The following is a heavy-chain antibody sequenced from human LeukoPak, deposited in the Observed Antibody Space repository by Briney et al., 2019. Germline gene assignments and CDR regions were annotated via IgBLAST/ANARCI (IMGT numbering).Heavy chain of an antibody. CDR1: GYTFTGHY. J-gene: IGHJ4*02. CDR2: INPNSGGI. D-gene: IGHD6-13*01. CDR3: ARGRIAAAGTFDY. Sequence: ASVKVSCNASGYTFTGHYMHWVRQAPGQGLEWMGWINPNSGGINYAQKFQGRVTMTRDTSISTVYMELSSLRSEDTAVYYCARGRIAAAGTFDYWGQGTLVTVSS. V-gene: IGHV1-2*02.